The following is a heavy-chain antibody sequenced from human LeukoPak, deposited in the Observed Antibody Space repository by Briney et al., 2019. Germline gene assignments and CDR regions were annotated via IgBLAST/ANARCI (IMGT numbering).Heavy chain of an antibody. Sequence: PGGSLRLSCAASGFTFSSYAMSWVRQAPGKGLEWVSAISGSGGSTYYADSVKGRFTISRDNSKNTLYLQMNSLRAEDTAVYYCARDPSVYSSSRGYFQHWGQGTLVTVSS. CDR1: GFTFSSYA. J-gene: IGHJ1*01. D-gene: IGHD6-6*01. V-gene: IGHV3-23*01. CDR2: ISGSGGST. CDR3: ARDPSVYSSSRGYFQH.